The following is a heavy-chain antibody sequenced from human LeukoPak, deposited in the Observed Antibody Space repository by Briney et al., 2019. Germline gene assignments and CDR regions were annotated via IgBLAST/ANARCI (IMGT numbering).Heavy chain of an antibody. CDR3: ARDQGYCSSTSCAGDYYYYMDV. V-gene: IGHV1-18*01. D-gene: IGHD2-2*01. Sequence: ASVKVSCNASGYTFTSYGISWVRQAPGQGLEWMGWISAYNGNTNYAQKLQGRVTMTTDTSTSTAYMELRSLRSDDTAVYYCARDQGYCSSTSCAGDYYYYMDVWGKGTTVTVSS. CDR1: GYTFTSYG. J-gene: IGHJ6*03. CDR2: ISAYNGNT.